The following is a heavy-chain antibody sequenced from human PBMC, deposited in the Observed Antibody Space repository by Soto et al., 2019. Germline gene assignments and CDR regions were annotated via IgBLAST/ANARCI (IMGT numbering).Heavy chain of an antibody. D-gene: IGHD5-18*01. CDR3: ARGARGYHPYRDG. V-gene: IGHV1-46*01. CDR2: INPSGGST. CDR1: GYTFTSYY. J-gene: IGHJ6*03. Sequence: ASVKGSCKASGYTFTSYYMHWLRQAPGQGLEWMGIINPSGGSTSYAQKFQGRVTMTRDTSTSTVYMELSSLRSEDTAVYYCARGARGYHPYRDGWGKGTTVTLSS.